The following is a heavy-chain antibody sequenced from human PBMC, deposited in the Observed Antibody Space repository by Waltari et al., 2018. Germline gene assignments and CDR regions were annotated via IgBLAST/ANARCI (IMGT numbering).Heavy chain of an antibody. CDR3: ARDIQPFIAAAGGDAFDI. D-gene: IGHD6-13*01. Sequence: EVQLVESGGGLVQPGGSLRLSCAASGFTFSSYSMNWVRQAPGKGLEWVSYISSSSSTIYYADSVKGRVTITRDNAKNSRYLQMNSLRAEDTAVYYCARDIQPFIAAAGGDAFDIWGQGTMVTVSS. CDR1: GFTFSSYS. J-gene: IGHJ3*02. CDR2: ISSSSSTI. V-gene: IGHV3-48*01.